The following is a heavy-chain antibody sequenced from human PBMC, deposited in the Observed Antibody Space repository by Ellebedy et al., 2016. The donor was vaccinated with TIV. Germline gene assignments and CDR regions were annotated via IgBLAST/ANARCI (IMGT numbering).Heavy chain of an antibody. CDR1: GFTVSSNY. J-gene: IGHJ6*02. CDR3: ARDVATIPLMVSGYGMDV. CDR2: IYIGGST. Sequence: GESLKISCAAPGFTVSSNYMSSVRQAPGKGLEWVSIIYIGGSTYYADSVKGRFTISRDNSKNTLYLQMNSLRAEDTAVYYCARDVATIPLMVSGYGMDVWGRGTTVTVSS. V-gene: IGHV3-66*01. D-gene: IGHD2-8*01.